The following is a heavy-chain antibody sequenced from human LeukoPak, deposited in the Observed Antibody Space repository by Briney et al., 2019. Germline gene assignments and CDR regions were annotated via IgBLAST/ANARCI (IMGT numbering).Heavy chain of an antibody. CDR3: TTDSSSTLYYYHYYMDV. D-gene: IGHD6-13*01. V-gene: IGHV3-15*04. CDR2: IESKTDGGTT. J-gene: IGHJ6*03. CDR1: GFTFSNAW. Sequence: PGGSLRLSCAASGFTFSNAWMSWVRQAPGKGLEWVGRIESKTDGGTTDYAAPVKGRFTISRDDSKNTLYLQMNSLKTEDTAVYYCTTDSSSTLYYYHYYMDVWGKGTTVTVSS.